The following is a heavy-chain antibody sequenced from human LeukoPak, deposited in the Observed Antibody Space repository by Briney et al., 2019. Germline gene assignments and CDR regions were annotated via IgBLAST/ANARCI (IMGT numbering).Heavy chain of an antibody. V-gene: IGHV3-23*01. CDR3: AKDAGIVVVPAAALDY. D-gene: IGHD2-2*01. Sequence: ARSLRLSCAASGFTFSSDGMHWVRQAPGKGLEWVSAISGSGGSTYYADSVKGRFTTSRDNSKNTLYLQMNSLRAEDTAVYYCAKDAGIVVVPAAALDYWGQGTLVTVSS. J-gene: IGHJ4*02. CDR1: GFTFSSDG. CDR2: ISGSGGST.